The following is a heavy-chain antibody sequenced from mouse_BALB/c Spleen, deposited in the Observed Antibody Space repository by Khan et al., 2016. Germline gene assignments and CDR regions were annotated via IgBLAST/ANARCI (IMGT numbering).Heavy chain of an antibody. CDR3: ASTFWYFDV. Sequence: EVKREESGGGLVQPGGSLKLSCAASGFDFSRYWMSWVRQAPGKGLEWIGEINPDSSTINYTPSLKDKFIISRDNAKNTLYLQMGKVRSEDTALYYCASTFWYFDVWGSGTTVTVSS. CDR2: INPDSSTI. CDR1: GFDFSRYW. J-gene: IGHJ1*01. V-gene: IGHV4-1*02.